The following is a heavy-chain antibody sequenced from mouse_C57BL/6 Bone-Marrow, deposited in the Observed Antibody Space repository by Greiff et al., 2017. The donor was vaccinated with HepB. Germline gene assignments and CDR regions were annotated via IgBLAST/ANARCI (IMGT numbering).Heavy chain of an antibody. CDR2: IYHRSGNT. CDR3: ACGEDYLYFDY. CDR1: GYTFTSYG. Sequence: QVQLQQSGAELARPGASVKLSCKASGYTFTSYGISWVKQRTGQGLEWIGEIYHRSGNTYYNEKFKGKDTLTADKSSSTAYMELHSRTSEDSAVYFCACGEDYLYFDYWGQGTTLTVAA. V-gene: IGHV1-81*01. D-gene: IGHD2-4*01. J-gene: IGHJ2*01.